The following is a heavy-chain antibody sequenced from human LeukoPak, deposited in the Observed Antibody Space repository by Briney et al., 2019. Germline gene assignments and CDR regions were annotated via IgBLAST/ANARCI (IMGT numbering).Heavy chain of an antibody. J-gene: IGHJ5*02. CDR3: ARDITMVRGVIIRPYNWFDP. CDR1: GGSISSYY. Sequence: SETLSLTCTVSGGSISSYYWSWIRQPAGKGLEWIGRIYTSGSTNYNPSLKSRVTMSVDTSKNQFSLKLSSVTAADTAVYYCARDITMVRGVIIRPYNWFDPWGQGTLVTVSS. D-gene: IGHD3-10*01. V-gene: IGHV4-4*07. CDR2: IYTSGST.